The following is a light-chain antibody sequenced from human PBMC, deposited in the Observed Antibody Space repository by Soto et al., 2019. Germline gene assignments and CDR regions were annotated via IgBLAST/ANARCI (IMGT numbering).Light chain of an antibody. Sequence: EIVLTQSPATLSVSPGERATLSCRASQSVSINLAWYQQKPGQAPKVLIYRASIRATGIPDRFTGSGSGTEFTLTISSLQSEDFAVYYCQQYNNWPPWTFGQGTKVDIK. CDR1: QSVSIN. J-gene: IGKJ1*01. CDR3: QQYNNWPPWT. CDR2: RAS. V-gene: IGKV3D-15*01.